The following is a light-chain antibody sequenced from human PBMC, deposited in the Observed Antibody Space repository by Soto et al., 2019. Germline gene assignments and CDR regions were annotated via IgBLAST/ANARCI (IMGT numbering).Light chain of an antibody. CDR2: GNN. Sequence: QSVLTQPPSVSGAPGQRVTISCTGSSSNIGAIYDVHWYQQLPGTAPRVLIFGNNNRPSGVPDRFSGSKSGTSASLAITGLQAEDAADYYCQSYDSTLSASVFGGGTKLTVL. CDR1: SSNIGAIYD. V-gene: IGLV1-40*01. CDR3: QSYDSTLSASV. J-gene: IGLJ3*02.